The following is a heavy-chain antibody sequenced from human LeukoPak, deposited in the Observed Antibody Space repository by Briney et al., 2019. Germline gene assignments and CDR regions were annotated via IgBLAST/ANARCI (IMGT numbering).Heavy chain of an antibody. V-gene: IGHV3-48*03. Sequence: PGGSLRLSCAASGFTFSGHEMNWVRQAPGKGLEWLSYISTTGGTIYYADSVKGRFTISRDNSKNTLYLQMNSLRAEDTAVYYCARDRYSSGWGDFDYWGQGTLVTVSS. CDR2: ISTTGGTI. CDR1: GFTFSGHE. CDR3: ARDRYSSGWGDFDY. D-gene: IGHD6-19*01. J-gene: IGHJ4*02.